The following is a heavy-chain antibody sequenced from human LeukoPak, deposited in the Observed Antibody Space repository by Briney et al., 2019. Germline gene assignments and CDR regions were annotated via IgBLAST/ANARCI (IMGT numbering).Heavy chain of an antibody. Sequence: SVKVSCKASGGTFSSYAISWVRQAPGQGLEWMGGIIPIFGTANYAQKFQGRVTITTDESTSTAYMELSSLRSEDTAVYYCARTRGPVVPAAQALDYWGQGTLVTVSS. D-gene: IGHD2-2*01. V-gene: IGHV1-69*05. CDR1: GGTFSSYA. CDR3: ARTRGPVVPAAQALDY. J-gene: IGHJ4*02. CDR2: IIPIFGTA.